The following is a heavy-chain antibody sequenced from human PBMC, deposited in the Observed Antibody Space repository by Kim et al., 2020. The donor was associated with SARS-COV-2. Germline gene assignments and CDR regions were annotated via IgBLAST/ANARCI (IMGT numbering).Heavy chain of an antibody. CDR3: ARGSLAYSYGLCLDY. CDR1: GFTFSSYS. D-gene: IGHD5-18*01. Sequence: GGSLRLSCAASGFTFSSYSMNWVRQAPGKGLEWVSYISSSSSTIYYADSVKGRFTISRDNAKNSLYLQMNSLRDEDTAVYYCARGSLAYSYGLCLDYWGQGTLVTVSS. CDR2: ISSSSSTI. J-gene: IGHJ4*02. V-gene: IGHV3-48*02.